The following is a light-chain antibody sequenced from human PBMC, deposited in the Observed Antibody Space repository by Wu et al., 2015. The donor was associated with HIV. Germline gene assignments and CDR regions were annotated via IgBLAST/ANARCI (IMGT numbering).Light chain of an antibody. CDR1: QSVSSN. V-gene: IGKV3-15*01. CDR2: GAS. J-gene: IGKJ1*01. Sequence: EIVMTQSPATLSVSPGERATLSCRASQSVSSNLAWYQRKPGQAPRLLIYGASTRATGFPARFGGSGSGTEFTLTISSMQSEDFAVYYCQQYNNWPRTFGQGTKVEIK. CDR3: QQYNNWPRT.